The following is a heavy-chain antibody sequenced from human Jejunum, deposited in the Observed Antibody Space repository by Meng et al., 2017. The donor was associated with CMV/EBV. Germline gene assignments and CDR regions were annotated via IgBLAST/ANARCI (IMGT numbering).Heavy chain of an antibody. CDR2: IYSSGSA. Sequence: QVQLRGSGPGLVKPSETRSLACNVSGGAINSFYWSWIRQPAGKGLEWIGRIYSSGSANYNPSLKSRVTMSVDTSKNQFSLKLTSVTAADTAIYYCVRDRLYFEYWGQGTLVTVSS. CDR3: VRDRLYFEY. J-gene: IGHJ4*02. CDR1: GGAINSFY. V-gene: IGHV4-4*07.